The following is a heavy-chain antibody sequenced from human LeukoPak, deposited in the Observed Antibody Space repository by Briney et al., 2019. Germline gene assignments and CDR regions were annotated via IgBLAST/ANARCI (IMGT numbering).Heavy chain of an antibody. CDR1: GFTFSSYE. CDR3: ASELRWFGGDHDY. Sequence: GGSLRLSCAASGFTFSSYEMNWVRQAPGKGLEWVSYISSSGSTIYYADSVKGRFTISRDNAKNSLYLQMNSLRAEDTAVYYCASELRWFGGDHDYWGQGTLVTVSS. D-gene: IGHD4-23*01. V-gene: IGHV3-48*03. CDR2: ISSSGSTI. J-gene: IGHJ4*02.